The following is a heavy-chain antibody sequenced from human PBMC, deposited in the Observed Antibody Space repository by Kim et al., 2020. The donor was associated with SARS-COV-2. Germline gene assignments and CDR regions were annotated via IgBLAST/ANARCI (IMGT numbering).Heavy chain of an antibody. V-gene: IGHV4-39*01. CDR2: IFYSGGP. CDR1: GGSISSSSYY. Sequence: SETLSLTCTVSGGSISSSSYYWGWFRQPPGRGLEWIGVIFYSGGPSYNPSLRSRVTISVDTSKNQFSLKLSSVPAADTAVYYCASGVPYCSSTSCYLGGVYNWGQGTTVTVSS. J-gene: IGHJ6*02. D-gene: IGHD2-2*01. CDR3: ASGVPYCSSTSCYLGGVYN.